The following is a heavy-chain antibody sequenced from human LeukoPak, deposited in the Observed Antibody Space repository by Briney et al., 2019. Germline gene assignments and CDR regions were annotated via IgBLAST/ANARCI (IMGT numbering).Heavy chain of an antibody. V-gene: IGHV3-23*01. CDR1: GFAFNNYA. CDR3: ATYYYASGSSD. CDR2: ILNSGGTT. D-gene: IGHD3-10*01. J-gene: IGHJ4*02. Sequence: GGSLRLSCAASGFAFNNYAMSWVRQAPGKEPEWVSVILNSGGTTYYADSVKGRFTISRDDSKNTLYLQMNGLRAEDTAVYYCATYYYASGSSDWGQGTLVTVSS.